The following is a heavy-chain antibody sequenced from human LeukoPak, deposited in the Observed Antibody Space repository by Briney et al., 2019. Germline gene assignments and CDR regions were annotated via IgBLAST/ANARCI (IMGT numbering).Heavy chain of an antibody. D-gene: IGHD2-2*02. CDR3: ATDLQYPSTPGY. V-gene: IGHV1-69*05. J-gene: IGHJ4*02. CDR2: IIPIFGTA. Sequence: SVKVSCKASGGTFSSYAISWVRQAPGQGLEWMGGIIPIFGTASYAQKFQGRVTITTDESTSTAYMELSSLRSEDTAVYYCATDLQYPSTPGYWGQGTLVTVSS. CDR1: GGTFSSYA.